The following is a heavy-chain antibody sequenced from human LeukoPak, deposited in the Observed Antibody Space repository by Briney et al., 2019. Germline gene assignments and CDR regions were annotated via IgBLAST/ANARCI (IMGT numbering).Heavy chain of an antibody. D-gene: IGHD4-11*01. Sequence: SETLSLTCTVSGGSISSYYWSWIRQPPGKGLEWIGDIHYSGISNHNPSLQSRAAISLDTSKNQLSLKLSSVTAADTAVYYCARHVNDNSKYAVRYYFGDWGQGTLVTVSS. V-gene: IGHV4-59*08. CDR3: ARHVNDNSKYAVRYYFGD. CDR1: GGSISSYY. CDR2: IHYSGIS. J-gene: IGHJ4*02.